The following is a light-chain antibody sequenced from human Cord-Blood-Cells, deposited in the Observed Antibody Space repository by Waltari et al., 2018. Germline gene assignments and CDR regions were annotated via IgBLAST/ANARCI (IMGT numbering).Light chain of an antibody. V-gene: IGLV1-40*01. J-gene: IGLJ2*01. CDR2: GNS. CDR3: QSYDSSLSGVV. CDR1: SSNIGAGYD. Sequence: QSVLTQPPSVSGAPGQRVTISCTGRSSNIGAGYDVPWYQQLPGTAPKLLFYGNSNRPSGVPDRFSGSKSGTSASLTITGLQAEDEADYYCQSYDSSLSGVVFGGGTKLTVL.